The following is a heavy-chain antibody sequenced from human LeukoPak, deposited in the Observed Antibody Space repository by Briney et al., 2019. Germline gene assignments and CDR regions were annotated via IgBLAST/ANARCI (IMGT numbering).Heavy chain of an antibody. CDR3: ARPPASYDILTGSEFDY. V-gene: IGHV5-51*01. Sequence: GESLKISCKGSGYSFTSYWIGWVGQIPGEGLGWMGIIYPGDSATRYSPSFQGQVTISADKSISTAYLQWSSLKASDTAMYYCARPPASYDILTGSEFDYWGQGTLVTVSS. CDR1: GYSFTSYW. D-gene: IGHD3-9*01. J-gene: IGHJ4*02. CDR2: IYPGDSAT.